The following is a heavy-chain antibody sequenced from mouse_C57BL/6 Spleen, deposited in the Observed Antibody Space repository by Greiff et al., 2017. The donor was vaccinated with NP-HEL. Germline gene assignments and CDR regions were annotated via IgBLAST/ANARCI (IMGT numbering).Heavy chain of an antibody. CDR3: ASLSGTWAMDY. CDR1: GYTFTDYN. Sequence: VQLQQPGAELVKPGASVKMSCKASGYTFTDYNMHWVKQSHGKSLEWIGYINPNNGGTSYNQKFKGKATLTVNKSSSTAYMELRSLTSEDSAVYYCASLSGTWAMDYWGQGTSVTVSS. CDR2: INPNNGGT. J-gene: IGHJ4*01. V-gene: IGHV1-22*01. D-gene: IGHD4-1*01.